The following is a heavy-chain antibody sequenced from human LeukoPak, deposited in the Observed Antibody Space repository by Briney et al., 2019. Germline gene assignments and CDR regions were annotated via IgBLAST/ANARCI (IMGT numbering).Heavy chain of an antibody. Sequence: TGGSLRLSCAASGFTFSSYSMSWVRQALGKGLEWVSSISSSSSYIYYADSVKGRFTISRDNAKNSLYLQMNSLRAEDTAVYYCAELGITMIGGVWGKGTTVTISS. D-gene: IGHD3-10*02. V-gene: IGHV3-21*01. CDR2: ISSSSSYI. J-gene: IGHJ6*04. CDR3: AELGITMIGGV. CDR1: GFTFSSYS.